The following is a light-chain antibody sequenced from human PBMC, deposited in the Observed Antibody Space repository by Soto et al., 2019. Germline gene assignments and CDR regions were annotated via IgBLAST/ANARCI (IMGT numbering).Light chain of an antibody. Sequence: EVVLTQSPGTLSLSPGERATLSCRASQSVSSTYLAWYQQKPGQSPRLLIYSTSSRATGIPDGFSGSGSGPDFTLPISRLEPEDFAVYYCQQYGRSPYIFGQGTKLEI. CDR1: QSVSSTY. V-gene: IGKV3-20*01. J-gene: IGKJ2*01. CDR2: STS. CDR3: QQYGRSPYI.